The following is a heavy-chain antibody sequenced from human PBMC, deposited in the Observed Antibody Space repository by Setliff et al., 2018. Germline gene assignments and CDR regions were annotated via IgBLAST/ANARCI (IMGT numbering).Heavy chain of an antibody. V-gene: IGHV3-21*01. J-gene: IGHJ6*02. Sequence: GGSLRLSCAASGFTFSRYTINWARQAPGKGLEWVSSISSSSSYIYYTDSVKGRFAISRDNAKNSLYLQMNSLRAEDTAVYYCAKAWGSAVAGTPPYYYYGMDVWGQGTTVTVSS. D-gene: IGHD6-19*01. CDR1: GFTFSRYT. CDR2: ISSSSSYI. CDR3: AKAWGSAVAGTPPYYYYGMDV.